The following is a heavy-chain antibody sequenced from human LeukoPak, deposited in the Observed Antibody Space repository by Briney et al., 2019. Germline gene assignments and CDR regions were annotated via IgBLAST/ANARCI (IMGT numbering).Heavy chain of an antibody. CDR1: GFTVSSNY. Sequence: GGSLRLSCAASGFTVSSNYMSWVRQAPGKGLEWVSEIYSDGSTYYADSVRGRFTISRDNSKSTLFLQMNSLRAEDTAIYYCATYRQVLLPFEAWGQGTLVTVSS. D-gene: IGHD5-18*01. CDR3: ATYRQVLLPFEA. J-gene: IGHJ5*02. V-gene: IGHV3-53*01. CDR2: IYSDGST.